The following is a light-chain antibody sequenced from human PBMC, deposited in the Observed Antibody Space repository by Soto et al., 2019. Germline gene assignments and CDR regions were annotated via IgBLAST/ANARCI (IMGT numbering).Light chain of an antibody. CDR1: SSDIGAYNY. J-gene: IGLJ1*01. CDR2: EVT. Sequence: QSALTQPASVSGSPGQSITISCTGTSSDIGAYNYVSWYQQHPGKAPKLMIYEVTNRPSGISNRFSGSRSGNTASLSISWLQAEDEADYDCSSFSSAIAFVFGTGTKLTVL. V-gene: IGLV2-14*01. CDR3: SSFSSAIAFV.